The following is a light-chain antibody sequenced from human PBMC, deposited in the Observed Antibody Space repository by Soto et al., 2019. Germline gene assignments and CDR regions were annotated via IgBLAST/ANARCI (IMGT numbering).Light chain of an antibody. CDR1: QRVSLSY. J-gene: IGKJ1*01. CDR3: QQYSRSSWT. Sequence: DIVLTQSPDTLSLSPGERVTLSCRASQRVSLSYLVWYQQKPGQAPRLLIYDSSTRASGVPDRLDVGGCGTGFTHPNTSLEPEDSAVYYCQQYSRSSWTFGQGTKLEIK. CDR2: DSS. V-gene: IGKV3-20*01.